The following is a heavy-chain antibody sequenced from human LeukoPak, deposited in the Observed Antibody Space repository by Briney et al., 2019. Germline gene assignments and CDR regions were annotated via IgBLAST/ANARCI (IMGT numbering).Heavy chain of an antibody. V-gene: IGHV4-38-2*02. D-gene: IGHD3-9*01. J-gene: IGHJ3*02. CDR2: IYHSGST. CDR3: ARRLLRYFDWSIRGAFDI. CDR1: GYSISSGYY. Sequence: SETLSLTCTVSGYSISSGYYWGWIRQPPGKGLEWIGSIYHSGSTYYNPSLKSRVTISVDTSKNQFSLKLSSVTAADTAVYYCARRLLRYFDWSIRGAFDIWGQGTMVTVSS.